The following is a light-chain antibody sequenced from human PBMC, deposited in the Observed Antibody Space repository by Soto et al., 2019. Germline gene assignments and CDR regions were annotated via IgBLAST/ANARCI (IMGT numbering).Light chain of an antibody. J-gene: IGKJ5*01. CDR2: GAS. Sequence: EIVLTQSPGTLSLSPGERATLSCRASQSVSSSFLAWFQQKPGQAPRLLIYGASSRATGIPDRFSGSGSGTDFNRTISRLEPEDFAVYYCQQYSSSPITFGQGTRLEMK. CDR3: QQYSSSPIT. CDR1: QSVSSSF. V-gene: IGKV3-20*01.